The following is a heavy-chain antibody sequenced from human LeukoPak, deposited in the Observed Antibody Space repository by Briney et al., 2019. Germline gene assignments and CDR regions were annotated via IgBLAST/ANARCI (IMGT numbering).Heavy chain of an antibody. Sequence: GGSLRLSCAPSGFTVSGNYMSWVRQAPGKGLEWVSIIYSGGSTYYADSVKGRFTISRDNSKNTLYLQMNSLRAEDTAVYYCAKDRGRTMIVVVTPLDAFDIWGQGTMVTVSS. CDR3: AKDRGRTMIVVVTPLDAFDI. V-gene: IGHV3-53*01. CDR2: IYSGGST. J-gene: IGHJ3*02. CDR1: GFTVSGNY. D-gene: IGHD3-22*01.